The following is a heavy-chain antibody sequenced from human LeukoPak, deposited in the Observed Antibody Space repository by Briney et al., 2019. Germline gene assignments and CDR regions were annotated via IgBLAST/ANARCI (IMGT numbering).Heavy chain of an antibody. CDR1: GYTFFTDW. CDR2: IYPGDSDT. Sequence: GESLKISCKGSGYTFFTDWIGWVRQMPGKGLDWMGIIYPGDSDTRYSPSFQGQVTISADKSIRTAYLQWSSLTASDTAIYYCARPSTTVDWYFDLWGRGTLVTVSS. CDR3: ARPSTTVDWYFDL. V-gene: IGHV5-51*01. J-gene: IGHJ2*01. D-gene: IGHD4-17*01.